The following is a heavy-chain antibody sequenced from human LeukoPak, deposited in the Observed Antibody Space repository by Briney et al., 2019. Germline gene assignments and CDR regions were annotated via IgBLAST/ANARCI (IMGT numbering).Heavy chain of an antibody. Sequence: SETLSLTCAVYGGSFSGYYWSWIRQPPGKGLEWIGEINHSGSTNYNPSLKSRVTISVDTSKNQFSLKLSSVTAADTAVHYCARGLLDCGGDCYEYYFDYWGQGTLVTVSS. CDR1: GGSFSGYY. CDR3: ARGLLDCGGDCYEYYFDY. CDR2: INHSGST. D-gene: IGHD2-21*02. V-gene: IGHV4-34*01. J-gene: IGHJ4*02.